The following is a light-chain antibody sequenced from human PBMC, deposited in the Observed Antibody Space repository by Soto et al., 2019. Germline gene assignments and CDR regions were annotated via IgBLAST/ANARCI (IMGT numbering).Light chain of an antibody. Sequence: EIVLTQSPGTLSLSPGERATLSCRASQTLTNSYLAWYQQKPGQAPRLLISGASSRATGIPDRFSGSGSGTEFTLTISGLEPEDFAVYFCQHYGSSPPVTFGQGTRLEIK. V-gene: IGKV3-20*01. J-gene: IGKJ5*01. CDR3: QHYGSSPPVT. CDR2: GAS. CDR1: QTLTNSY.